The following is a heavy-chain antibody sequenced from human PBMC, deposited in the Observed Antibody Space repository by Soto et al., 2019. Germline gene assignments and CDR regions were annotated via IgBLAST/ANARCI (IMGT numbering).Heavy chain of an antibody. J-gene: IGHJ6*02. CDR1: GFTFSSYD. CDR2: IGTAGDT. V-gene: IGHV3-13*01. Sequence: GGSLRLSCAASGFTFSSYDMHWVRQATGKGLEWVSAIGTAGDTYYPGSVKGRFTISREKAKNSLYLQMSSLRAEDTAVYYCARDQAHPYYDEQGYYYYYGMDVWGQGTTVTVSS. CDR3: ARDQAHPYYDEQGYYYYYGMDV. D-gene: IGHD3-22*01.